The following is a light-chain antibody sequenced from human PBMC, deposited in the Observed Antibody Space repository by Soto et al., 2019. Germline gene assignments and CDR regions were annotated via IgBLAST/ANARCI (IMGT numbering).Light chain of an antibody. CDR2: DVN. V-gene: IGLV2-14*03. CDR1: SSGIGANNF. CDR3: TSWRTSTTII. J-gene: IGLJ2*01. Sequence: QSALTQPASVSGSPGQSITISCTGTSSGIGANNFVSWYQQHPGKAPKLMLYDVNIRPSGVSNRFSGSKSGITASLTISGLQAQDEANYYCTSWRTSTTIIFGGGTEVTVL.